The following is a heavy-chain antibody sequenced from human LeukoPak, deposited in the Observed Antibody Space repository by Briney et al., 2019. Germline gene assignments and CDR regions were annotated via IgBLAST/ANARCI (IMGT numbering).Heavy chain of an antibody. CDR2: IRSKANSYAT. J-gene: IGHJ4*02. D-gene: IGHD6-13*01. V-gene: IGHV3-73*01. CDR1: GFTFSGSA. Sequence: GGSLRLSCAASGFTFSGSALHWVRQASGKGLEWVGRIRSKANSYATAYAASVEGRFTISRDDSKNTAYLQMNSLKTEDTAVYYCTRSIAAAGAFDYWGQGTLVTVSS. CDR3: TRSIAAAGAFDY.